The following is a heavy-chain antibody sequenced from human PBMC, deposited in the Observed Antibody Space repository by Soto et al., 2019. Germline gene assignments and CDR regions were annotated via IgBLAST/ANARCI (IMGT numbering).Heavy chain of an antibody. V-gene: IGHV3-33*06. Sequence: GGSLRLSCAASGFTFSSYGMPWVRQAPGKGLEWVSDIWGNGNNTYYADSVKGRFTISRDNSKNTLYLEMNSLRAEDTAVYYCAKGYYGSGSYDYWGQGTQVTVSS. J-gene: IGHJ4*02. CDR3: AKGYYGSGSYDY. CDR1: GFTFSSYG. CDR2: IWGNGNNT. D-gene: IGHD3-10*01.